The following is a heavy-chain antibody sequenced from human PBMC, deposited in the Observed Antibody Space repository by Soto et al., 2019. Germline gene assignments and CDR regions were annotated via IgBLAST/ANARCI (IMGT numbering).Heavy chain of an antibody. Sequence: GASVKVSCKASAYTFTSYGITWVRQAPGQGLEWMGWISAYNGNTNYAQKLQGRVTMTTDTSTSTAYMELRSLRSDETAVYYCARSRLQPDYYYSYGMDVWGQGTTVTVYS. D-gene: IGHD4-4*01. J-gene: IGHJ6*02. CDR1: AYTFTSYG. CDR3: ARSRLQPDYYYSYGMDV. V-gene: IGHV1-18*04. CDR2: ISAYNGNT.